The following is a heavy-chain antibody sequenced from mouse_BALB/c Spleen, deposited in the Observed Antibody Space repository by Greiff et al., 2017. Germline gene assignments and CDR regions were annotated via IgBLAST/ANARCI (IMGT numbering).Heavy chain of an antibody. CDR2: INPSTGYT. Sequence: QVQLQQSGAELAKPGASVKMSCKASGYTFTSYWMHWVKQRPGQGLEWIGYINPSTGYTEYNQKFKDKATLTADKSSSTAYMQLSSLTSEDSAVYYCARSGRNYFDYWGQGTTLTVSS. CDR1: GYTFTSYW. V-gene: IGHV1-7*01. D-gene: IGHD3-2*02. CDR3: ARSGRNYFDY. J-gene: IGHJ2*01.